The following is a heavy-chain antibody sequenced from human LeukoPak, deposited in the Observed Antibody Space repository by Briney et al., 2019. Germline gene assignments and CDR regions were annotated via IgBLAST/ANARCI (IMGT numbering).Heavy chain of an antibody. CDR1: GLTFSNAW. Sequence: PGGSVRLSGAVSGLTFSNAWMSWVRQAPGKGLEWVGRIKSTTVDGTPEYAAPVKGRFTISRDDSKNTVYLQMNSLKTEDTAVYYCTTGPGNSGYWGQGTLVTVSS. CDR2: IKSTTVDGTP. J-gene: IGHJ4*02. CDR3: TTGPGNSGY. V-gene: IGHV3-15*01. D-gene: IGHD4-23*01.